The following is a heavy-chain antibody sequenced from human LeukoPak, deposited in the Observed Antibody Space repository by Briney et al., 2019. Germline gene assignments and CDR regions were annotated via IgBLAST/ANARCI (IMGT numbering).Heavy chain of an antibody. CDR1: GGTFSSYA. V-gene: IGHV1-69*13. Sequence: ASVKVSCKASGGTFSSYAISWVRQAPGQGLEWMGGIIPIFGTANYARKFQGRVTITADESTSTAYMELSSLRSEDTAVYYCARSKLNYYDSSGYYVVYWFDPWGQGTLVTVSS. D-gene: IGHD3-22*01. J-gene: IGHJ5*02. CDR2: IIPIFGTA. CDR3: ARSKLNYYDSSGYYVVYWFDP.